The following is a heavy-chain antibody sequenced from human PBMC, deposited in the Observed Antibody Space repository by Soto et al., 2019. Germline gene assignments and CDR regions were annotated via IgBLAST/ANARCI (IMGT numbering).Heavy chain of an antibody. CDR3: TTAGAELLWFGEAVGATGFDY. CDR1: GFTFSNAW. V-gene: IGHV3-15*01. D-gene: IGHD3-10*01. Sequence: GGSLRLSCAASGFTFSNAWMSWVRQAPGKGLEWVGRIKSKTDGGTTDYAAPVKGRFTIPRDDSKNTLYLQMNSLKTEDTAVYYCTTAGAELLWFGEAVGATGFDYWGQGTLVTVSS. CDR2: IKSKTDGGTT. J-gene: IGHJ4*02.